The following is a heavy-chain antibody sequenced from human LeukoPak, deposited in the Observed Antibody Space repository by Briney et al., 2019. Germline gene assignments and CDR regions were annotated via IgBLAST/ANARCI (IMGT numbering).Heavy chain of an antibody. D-gene: IGHD2-2*01. CDR2: ISGSGANT. V-gene: IGHV3-23*01. Sequence: PGGSLRLSCAASGFTVSSNYMSWVRQAPGKGLEWVAGISGSGANTYYADSVKGRFTISRDNSKHTLFRQMNSLRTKDASIYYWAKDRNPARDYYYFYMDVWGKGPTVTVSS. CDR1: GFTVSSNY. CDR3: AKDRNPARDYYYFYMDV. J-gene: IGHJ6*03.